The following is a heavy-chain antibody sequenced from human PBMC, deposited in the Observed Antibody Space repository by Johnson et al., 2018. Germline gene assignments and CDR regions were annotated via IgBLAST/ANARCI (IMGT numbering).Heavy chain of an antibody. J-gene: IGHJ6*03. CDR1: GFTFSSYG. Sequence: QVQLVESGGGVVQPGRSLRLSCAASGFTFSSYGMHWVRQAPGKGLEWVAVISYDGSNKYYADSVKGRFTISRDNSKNTLYLQMNSLRAEDTAVYYCAKDFSGYRYGSEYYYYYYMDVWGKGTTVTVSS. D-gene: IGHD5-18*01. CDR3: AKDFSGYRYGSEYYYYYYMDV. V-gene: IGHV3-30*18. CDR2: ISYDGSNK.